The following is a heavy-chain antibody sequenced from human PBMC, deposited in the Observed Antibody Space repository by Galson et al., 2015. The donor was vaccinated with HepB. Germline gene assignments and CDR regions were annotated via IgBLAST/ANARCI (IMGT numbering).Heavy chain of an antibody. Sequence: SLRLSCAASGFTFNSYSMNWVRQAPGKGLEWVSSISGSSSYIYYADSVKGRFTISRDNAKNSLYLQMNSLRAEDTAVYYCARGWQGRIAPFDPWGQGTLVTVSS. V-gene: IGHV3-21*01. CDR1: GFTFNSYS. CDR2: ISGSSSYI. J-gene: IGHJ5*02. D-gene: IGHD2-15*01. CDR3: ARGWQGRIAPFDP.